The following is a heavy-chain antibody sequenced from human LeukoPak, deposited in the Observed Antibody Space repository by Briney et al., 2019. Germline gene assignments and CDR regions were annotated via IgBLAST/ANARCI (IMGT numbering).Heavy chain of an antibody. V-gene: IGHV3-74*01. J-gene: IGHJ4*02. Sequence: PGGSLRLSCAASGFTFSNYWMHWVRQAPGKGLLWVSRINSDGSSTSYADSVKGRFTISRDNAKNTLYLQMNSLRAEDTAVYYCAKAVAAAGTGGYLWGQGTLVTVFS. CDR2: INSDGSST. CDR1: GFTFSNYW. D-gene: IGHD6-13*01. CDR3: AKAVAAAGTGGYL.